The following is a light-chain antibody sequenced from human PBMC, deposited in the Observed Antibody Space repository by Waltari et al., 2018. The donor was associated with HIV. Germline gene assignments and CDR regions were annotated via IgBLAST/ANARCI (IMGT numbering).Light chain of an antibody. CDR3: QQYHTVPYT. Sequence: DIQMTQSTSSLSESVGDRVTITCRASQAISDSLAWYQQTPGKAPKLLVSAASRLESGVPSRFSGSGAGTEYTLTISSLQPEDFATYYCQQYHTVPYTFGPGAKVDI. CDR2: AAS. V-gene: IGKV1-NL1*01. J-gene: IGKJ3*01. CDR1: QAISDS.